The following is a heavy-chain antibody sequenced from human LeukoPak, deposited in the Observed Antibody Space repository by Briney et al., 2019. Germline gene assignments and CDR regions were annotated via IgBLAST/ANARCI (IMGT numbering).Heavy chain of an antibody. V-gene: IGHV3-30-3*01. CDR2: ISYDGSNK. J-gene: IGHJ5*02. CDR1: GFTFSSYA. D-gene: IGHD2-15*01. Sequence: GGSLRLSCAASGFTFSSYAMHWVRQAPGKGLEWVAVISYDGSNKYYADSVKGRFTISRDNSKNTLYLQMNSLRAEDTAVYYCAREAPTYCSGGSCYSPPNWFDPWGQGTLVTVSS. CDR3: AREAPTYCSGGSCYSPPNWFDP.